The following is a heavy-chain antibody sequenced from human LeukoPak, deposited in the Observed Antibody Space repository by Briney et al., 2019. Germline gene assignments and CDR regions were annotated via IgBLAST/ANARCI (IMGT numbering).Heavy chain of an antibody. CDR2: IVVGSGNT. V-gene: IGHV1-58*01. CDR3: AATGYSSSWYLMNWFDP. J-gene: IGHJ5*02. D-gene: IGHD6-13*01. CDR1: GFTFTSSA. Sequence: SVKVSCKASGFTFTSSAVQWVRQARGQRLEWIGWIVVGSGNTNYAQKFQERVTITRDMSTSTAYMELSSLRSEDTAVYYCAATGYSSSWYLMNWFDPWGQGTLVTVSA.